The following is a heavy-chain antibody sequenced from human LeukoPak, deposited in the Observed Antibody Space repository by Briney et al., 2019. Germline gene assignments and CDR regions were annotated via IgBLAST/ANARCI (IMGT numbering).Heavy chain of an antibody. D-gene: IGHD3-10*01. CDR1: GYTFTSYD. CDR3: ARTMVRGVISAYDYGMDV. CDR2: MNPNSGNT. J-gene: IGHJ6*02. V-gene: IGHV1-8*01. Sequence: GASVKVSCKASGYTFTSYDINWVRQATGQGLEWMGWMNPNSGNTGYAQKFQGRVTMTRNTSISTAYMELCSLRSEDTAVYYCARTMVRGVISAYDYGMDVWGQGTTVTVSS.